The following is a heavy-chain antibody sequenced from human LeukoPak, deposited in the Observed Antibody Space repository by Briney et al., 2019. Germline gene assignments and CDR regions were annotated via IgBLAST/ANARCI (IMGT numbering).Heavy chain of an antibody. Sequence: ASVKVSCKASGYTFTSYDINWVRQTTGQGLEWMGWMNPNSGNTGYAQKFQGRVTITRNTSISTAYMELSSLRSEDTAVYYCARGTKGYCSSTSCKKKYYFDYWGQGTLVTVSS. V-gene: IGHV1-8*03. CDR1: GYTFTSYD. J-gene: IGHJ4*02. CDR2: MNPNSGNT. CDR3: ARGTKGYCSSTSCKKKYYFDY. D-gene: IGHD2-2*01.